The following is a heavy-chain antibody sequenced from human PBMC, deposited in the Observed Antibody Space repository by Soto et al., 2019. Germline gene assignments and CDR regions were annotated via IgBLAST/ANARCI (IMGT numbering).Heavy chain of an antibody. CDR1: GYPFSSYG. Sequence: ASVKVSCKASGYPFSSYGISWVRQAPGQGLEGMGWVSANSENTNYAQELQGRVTMTTDAATSTAYMELRSLRSDDTAVYYWARLTWEFDTNSPLDYWGQGTLVTVSS. CDR2: VSANSENT. D-gene: IGHD1-26*01. CDR3: ARLTWEFDTNSPLDY. J-gene: IGHJ4*02. V-gene: IGHV1-18*04.